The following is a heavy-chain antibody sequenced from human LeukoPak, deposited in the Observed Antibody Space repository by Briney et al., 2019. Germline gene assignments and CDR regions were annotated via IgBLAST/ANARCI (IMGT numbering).Heavy chain of an antibody. J-gene: IGHJ4*02. D-gene: IGHD1-7*01. CDR1: GFTFSSYA. V-gene: IGHV3-23*01. CDR2: ISGSGGST. Sequence: SGGSLRLSCAAPGFTFSSYAMSWVRQAPGKGLEWVSSISGSGGSTYYADSVKGRFTISRDNSKNTLYLQMNSLRGEDTAVYYCAKDREGTIADYFDYWGQGTLVTVSS. CDR3: AKDREGTIADYFDY.